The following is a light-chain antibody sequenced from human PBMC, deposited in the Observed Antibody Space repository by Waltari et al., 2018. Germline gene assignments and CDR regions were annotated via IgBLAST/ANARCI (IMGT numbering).Light chain of an antibody. CDR2: DAS. CDR1: QSVSSY. CDR3: QQRSNWPLT. Sequence: EIVLTQSPATLSLSPGERATLSYRASQSVSSYLVWYQQKPGQAPRLLIYDASNRATGIPARFSGSGSGTDFTLTISSLEPEDFAVYYCQQRSNWPLTFGGGTKVEIK. J-gene: IGKJ4*01. V-gene: IGKV3-11*01.